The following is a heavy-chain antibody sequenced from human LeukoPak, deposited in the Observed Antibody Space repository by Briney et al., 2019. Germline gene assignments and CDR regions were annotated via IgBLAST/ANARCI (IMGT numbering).Heavy chain of an antibody. V-gene: IGHV4-39*07. CDR1: GDSFTSVTDY. CDR3: ARGAGGTMVRGVIKY. D-gene: IGHD3-10*01. CDR2: GDYSGGT. Sequence: PSETLSLTCTVSGDSFTSVTDYWAWIRQPPGKGLEWIASGDYSGGTYYNPSLESRVAISADMSKNQFSLKLSSVTAADTAVYYCARGAGGTMVRGVIKYWGQGTLVTVSS. J-gene: IGHJ4*02.